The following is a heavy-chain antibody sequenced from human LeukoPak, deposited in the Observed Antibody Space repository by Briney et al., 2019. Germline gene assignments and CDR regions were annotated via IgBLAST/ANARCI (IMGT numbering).Heavy chain of an antibody. D-gene: IGHD1-1*01. CDR2: INHSGST. CDR1: GGSFSGYY. Sequence: SETLSLTCAVYGGSFSGYYWSWIRQPPGKGLEWIGEINHSGSTNYNPSLKSRVTISVDTSKNQFSLKLSSVTAADTAVYYCARASVQNGAFDYWGQGTLVTVSS. J-gene: IGHJ4*02. CDR3: ARASVQNGAFDY. V-gene: IGHV4-34*01.